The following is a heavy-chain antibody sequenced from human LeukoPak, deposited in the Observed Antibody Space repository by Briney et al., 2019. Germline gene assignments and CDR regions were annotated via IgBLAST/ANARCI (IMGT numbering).Heavy chain of an antibody. D-gene: IGHD3-3*01. J-gene: IGHJ4*02. Sequence: GASVKVSCKASGGTFSSYAISWVRQAPGQGLGWMGGIIPIFGTANYAQKFQGRVTITADESTSTAYMELSSLRSEDTAVYYCARSVDFWSGPFDYWGQGTLVTVSS. CDR2: IIPIFGTA. CDR3: ARSVDFWSGPFDY. V-gene: IGHV1-69*13. CDR1: GGTFSSYA.